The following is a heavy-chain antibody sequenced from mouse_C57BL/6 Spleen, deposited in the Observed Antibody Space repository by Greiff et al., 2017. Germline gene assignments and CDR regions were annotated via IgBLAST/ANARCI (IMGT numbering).Heavy chain of an antibody. CDR2: IYPGGGDT. V-gene: IGHV1-80*01. D-gene: IGHD1-1*02. CDR1: GYAFTSYW. CDR3: ASGPIWYLDY. Sequence: QVHVKQSGAELVKPGASVKISCKASGYAFTSYWMNWVKQSPGHGLEWIGQIYPGGGDTNYNGKFKGKATLTADKSSSTAYMQLSGLTSEDSAVYCCASGPIWYLDYWGQGTTLTVSS. J-gene: IGHJ2*01.